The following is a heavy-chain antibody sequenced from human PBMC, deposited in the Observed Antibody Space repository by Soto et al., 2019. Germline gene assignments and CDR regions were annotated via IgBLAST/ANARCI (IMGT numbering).Heavy chain of an antibody. CDR3: ATAVDYYYYGMDV. CDR1: RYNFINYW. J-gene: IGHJ6*02. Sequence: PGESLKISCKGSRYNFINYWIASVRQMPGRGVEWMGIISPGDSNTKYSPSLQGQVTISADKSISTAYLQWSSLKASDTAMYYCATAVDYYYYGMDVWGQGTTVTVSS. CDR2: ISPGDSNT. D-gene: IGHD6-13*01. V-gene: IGHV5-51*01.